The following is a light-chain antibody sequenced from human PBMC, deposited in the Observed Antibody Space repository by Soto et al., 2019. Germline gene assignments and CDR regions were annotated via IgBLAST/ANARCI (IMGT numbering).Light chain of an antibody. V-gene: IGKV3-15*01. CDR2: YAS. Sequence: EMVMTQSPATLSVSPGERVTLSCRASESVHRNLAWYQQKPGQGPSLLIYYASTRATGVPDRFTGSGSGTEFTLTISSLQSEDSVVYHCLHYNNWPPTFGPGTKVEIK. CDR3: LHYNNWPPT. J-gene: IGKJ3*01. CDR1: ESVHRN.